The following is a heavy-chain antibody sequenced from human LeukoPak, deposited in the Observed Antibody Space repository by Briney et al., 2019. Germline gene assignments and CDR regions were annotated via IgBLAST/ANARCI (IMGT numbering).Heavy chain of an antibody. CDR1: GGSISSYY. D-gene: IGHD3-10*01. CDR3: ASFYYGSGSYIDYYYYMDV. CDR2: IYYSGST. J-gene: IGHJ6*03. V-gene: IGHV4-59*01. Sequence: SETLSLTCTVSGGSISSYYWSWIRQPPGKGLEWIGYIYYSGSTNYNPSLKSRVTISVDTSKNQFSLKLSSVTAADTAGYYCASFYYGSGSYIDYYYYMDVWGKGTTVTVSS.